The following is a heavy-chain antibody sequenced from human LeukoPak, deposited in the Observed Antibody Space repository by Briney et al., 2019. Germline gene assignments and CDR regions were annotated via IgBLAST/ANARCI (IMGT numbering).Heavy chain of an antibody. CDR3: ARRAGAYSHPYDY. V-gene: IGHV3-53*01. D-gene: IGHD4/OR15-4a*01. J-gene: IGHJ4*02. CDR1: GFTVSSNS. Sequence: GGSLRLSCTVSGFTVSSNSMSWVRQAPGKGLEWVSFIYSDNTHYSDSVKGRFTISRDNSKNTLYLQMNSLRAEDTAVYYCARRAGAYSHPYDYWGQGTLVTFSS. CDR2: IYSDNT.